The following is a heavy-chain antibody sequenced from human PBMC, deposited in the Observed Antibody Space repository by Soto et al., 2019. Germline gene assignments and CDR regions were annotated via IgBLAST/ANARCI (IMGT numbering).Heavy chain of an antibody. J-gene: IGHJ4*02. D-gene: IGHD6-6*01. V-gene: IGHV4-30-2*01. Sequence: PSETLSLTCAVSGGSISSGGYSWSWIRQPPGKGLEWIGYIYHSGSTYYNPSLKSRVTISVDRSKNQFSLKLSSVTAADTAVYYCARGSSSRIDYWGQGTLVTVSS. CDR1: GGSISSGGYS. CDR3: ARGSSSRIDY. CDR2: IYHSGST.